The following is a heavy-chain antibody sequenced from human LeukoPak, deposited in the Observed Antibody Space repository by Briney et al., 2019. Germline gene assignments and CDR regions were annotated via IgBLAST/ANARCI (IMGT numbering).Heavy chain of an antibody. CDR2: INSDGSST. V-gene: IGHV3-74*01. CDR1: GFTFSSYW. CDR3: ARDRDSSGYPYFDY. Sequence: GGSLRLSCAASGFTFSSYWMHWVRHAPGKGLVWVSRINSDGSSTSYADSVKGRFTISRDNAKNTLYLQMNSLRAEDTAVYYCARDRDSSGYPYFDYWGQGTLVTVSS. D-gene: IGHD3-22*01. J-gene: IGHJ4*02.